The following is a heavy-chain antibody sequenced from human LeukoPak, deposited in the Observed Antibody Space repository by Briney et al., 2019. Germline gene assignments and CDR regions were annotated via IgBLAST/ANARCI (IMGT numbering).Heavy chain of an antibody. J-gene: IGHJ4*02. V-gene: IGHV3-48*01. CDR2: ISGTSNTI. CDR3: ARDLGSYSSGWYMGFDY. D-gene: IGHD6-19*01. Sequence: GGSLRLSCVASGFTFSMYSMNWVRQAPGKELEWVSYISGTSNTIYYADSVKGRFTISRDNAKNSLYLQVNSLRAEDTAIYYCARDLGSYSSGWYMGFDYWGQGTLVTVSS. CDR1: GFTFSMYS.